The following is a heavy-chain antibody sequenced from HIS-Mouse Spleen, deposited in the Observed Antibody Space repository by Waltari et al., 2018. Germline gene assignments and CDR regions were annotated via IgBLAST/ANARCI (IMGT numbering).Heavy chain of an antibody. CDR2: ISSSRSTI. J-gene: IGHJ5*02. CDR3: ARDLGNWFDP. V-gene: IGHV3-48*01. Sequence: EVQLVESGGGLVQPGGSLRLSCAASGFTFSSYSMNWVRQGPGKGREWVSYISSSRSTIYYAESVKGRFTISRDNAKNSLYLQMNSLRAEDTAVYYCARDLGNWFDPWGQGTLVTVSS. CDR1: GFTFSSYS.